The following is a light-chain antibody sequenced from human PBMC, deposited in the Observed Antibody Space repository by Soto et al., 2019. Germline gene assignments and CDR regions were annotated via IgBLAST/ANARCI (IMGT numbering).Light chain of an antibody. CDR1: SSDVGGYNY. CDR2: EVS. CDR3: SSYAGSNNLV. J-gene: IGLJ2*01. V-gene: IGLV2-8*01. Sequence: QSALTQPPSASGSPGQSVTISCTGTSSDVGGYNYVSWYQQHPGKAPKLMIYEVSKRPSGVPDRFSVSKSGNTVSLTVSGLQADDEAEYYCSSYAGSNNLVFGGGTKLTVL.